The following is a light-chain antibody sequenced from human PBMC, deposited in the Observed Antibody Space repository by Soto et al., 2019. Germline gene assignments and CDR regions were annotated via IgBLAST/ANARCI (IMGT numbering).Light chain of an antibody. CDR1: QSVSNN. Sequence: EIVLTQSPAALSVSPGDSATLSCRASQSVSNNLAWYQQRPGQAPTLLIYRASERATGVPDRFSGRGSGTEFTLTISSLQSDDFVVYFCQQYNNWPTWTFGQGTKV. J-gene: IGKJ1*01. V-gene: IGKV3-15*01. CDR3: QQYNNWPTWT. CDR2: RAS.